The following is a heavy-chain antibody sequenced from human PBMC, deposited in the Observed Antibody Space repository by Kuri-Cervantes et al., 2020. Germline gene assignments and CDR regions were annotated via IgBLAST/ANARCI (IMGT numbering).Heavy chain of an antibody. CDR1: GYTFTNFY. V-gene: IGHV1-2*02. D-gene: IGHD3-10*01. CDR2: INPNSGGT. J-gene: IGHJ6*02. CDR3: AREALGFGELFRGYYYYGTDV. Sequence: ASVKVSCKASGYTFTNFYMHWVRQAPGQGLEWMGWINPNSGGTNYAQKFQGRVTMTRDTSISTAYMELSRLRPDDTAVYYCAREALGFGELFRGYYYYGTDVWGQGTTVTVSS.